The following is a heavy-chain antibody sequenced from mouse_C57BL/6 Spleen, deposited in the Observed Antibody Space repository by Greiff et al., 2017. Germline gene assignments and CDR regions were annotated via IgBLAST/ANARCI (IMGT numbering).Heavy chain of an antibody. J-gene: IGHJ1*03. V-gene: IGHV1-22*01. CDR1: GYTFTDYN. D-gene: IGHD2-4*01. CDR2: INPNNGGT. Sequence: EVQLQPSGPELVKPGASVQMSCKASGYTFTDYNMHWVKQSHGKSLEWIGYINPNNGGTRYNQKFKSKATLTVNKSSSTAYMELRSLTSEDSAVYYCARWPRYYDYVYFDVWGTGTTVTVSA. CDR3: ARWPRYYDYVYFDV.